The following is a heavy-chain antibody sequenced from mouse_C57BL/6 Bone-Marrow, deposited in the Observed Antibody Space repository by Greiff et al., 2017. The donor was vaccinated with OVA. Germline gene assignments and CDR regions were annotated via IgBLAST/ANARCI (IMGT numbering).Heavy chain of an antibody. J-gene: IGHJ3*01. CDR2: IGPENGDP. Sequence: SGAELVRPGASVKLSCTASGFNIKDDYMHWVKQRPEQGLEWIGWIGPENGDPEYASKFQGKATITADTASTTAYLQLSSRTSEDTAVYYCTSFITTVVAPSYWGQGTLVTVSA. V-gene: IGHV14-4*01. D-gene: IGHD1-1*01. CDR3: TSFITTVVAPSY. CDR1: GFNIKDDY.